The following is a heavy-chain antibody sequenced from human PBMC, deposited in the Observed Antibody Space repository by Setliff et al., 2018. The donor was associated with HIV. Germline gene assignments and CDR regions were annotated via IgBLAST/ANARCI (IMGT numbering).Heavy chain of an antibody. Sequence: SETLSLTCTVSGGSIRSSSYYWGWIRQPPGKGLEWIGSIYYSGSTYYNPSLKSRVTISVDTSKNQFSLKLSSVTAADTAVYYCSRPADCSSTSCYLWYFDLWGRGTLVTVSS. CDR3: SRPADCSSTSCYLWYFDL. V-gene: IGHV4-39*01. CDR2: IYYSGST. D-gene: IGHD2-2*01. J-gene: IGHJ2*01. CDR1: GGSIRSSSYY.